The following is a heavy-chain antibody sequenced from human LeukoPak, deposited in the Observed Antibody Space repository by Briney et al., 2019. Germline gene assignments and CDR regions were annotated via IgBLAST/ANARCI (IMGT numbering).Heavy chain of an antibody. V-gene: IGHV2-5*01. CDR2: IYWNDDK. D-gene: IGHD2-8*01. CDR3: AHRPVDSCINGVCYYNWFDP. CDR1: GFSLSTSGVG. Sequence: ESGPTLVNPTQTLXLTCTFSGFSLSTSGVGVGWLRQPPGKALEWLALIYWNDDKRYRPSLKSRLSINKDTSKNQVVLTMTNMDPVDTATYYCAHRPVDSCINGVCYYNWFDPWGQGTLVTVSS. J-gene: IGHJ5*02.